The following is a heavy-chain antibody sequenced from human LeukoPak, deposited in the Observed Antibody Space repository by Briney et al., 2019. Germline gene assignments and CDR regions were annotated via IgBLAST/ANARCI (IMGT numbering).Heavy chain of an antibody. CDR2: ISSSSSYI. Sequence: PGGSLRLSCAASGFTFSSYSMNWVRQAPGKGLEWVLSISSSSSYIYYADSVKGRFTISRDNAKNSLYLQMNSLRAEDTAVYYCARELDDGVCSGGSCCSAIGFDYWGQGTLVTVSS. V-gene: IGHV3-21*01. CDR1: GFTFSSYS. CDR3: ARELDDGVCSGGSCCSAIGFDY. J-gene: IGHJ4*02. D-gene: IGHD2-15*01.